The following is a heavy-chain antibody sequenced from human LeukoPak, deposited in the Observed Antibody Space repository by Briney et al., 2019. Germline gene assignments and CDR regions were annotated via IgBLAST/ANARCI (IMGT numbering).Heavy chain of an antibody. J-gene: IGHJ6*02. CDR2: IFYSGST. CDR1: GGSISSTTYY. Sequence: PSETLSLTCTVSGGSISSTTYYWGWIRQPPGKGLEWIGTIFYSGSTYYNASLKSRVTISVDTSKNQFSLKLSSVTAADTAVYYCARDTKSTYYDILTGYYNPFYGMDVWGQGTTVTVSS. V-gene: IGHV4-39*07. D-gene: IGHD3-9*01. CDR3: ARDTKSTYYDILTGYYNPFYGMDV.